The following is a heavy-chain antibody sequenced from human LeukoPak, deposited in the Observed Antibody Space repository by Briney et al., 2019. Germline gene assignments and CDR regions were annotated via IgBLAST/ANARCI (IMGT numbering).Heavy chain of an antibody. V-gene: IGHV3-30*03. J-gene: IGHJ4*02. D-gene: IGHD3-3*01. CDR3: ATSYDFWSGYWDY. Sequence: GGSLRLSCAASGFTFSSYGMHWVRQAPGKGLEWVAVISYDGSNKYYADSVKGRLTISRDNSKNTLYLQMNSLRAEDTAVYYCATSYDFWSGYWDYWGQGTLVTVSS. CDR1: GFTFSSYG. CDR2: ISYDGSNK.